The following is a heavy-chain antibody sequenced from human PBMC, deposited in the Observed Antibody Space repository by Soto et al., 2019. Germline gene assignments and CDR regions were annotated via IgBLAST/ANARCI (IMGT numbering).Heavy chain of an antibody. CDR3: ARLQAAAGDNDLTFDY. Sequence: GESLKISCKGSGYSFTSYWIGWVRQMPGKGLEWMGRIYPGDSYTRYSPSFQGHVTISADKSISTAYLQWSSLKASDTAMYYCARLQAAAGDNDLTFDYWGQGTLVTVSS. V-gene: IGHV5-51*01. D-gene: IGHD6-13*01. CDR2: IYPGDSYT. CDR1: GYSFTSYW. J-gene: IGHJ4*02.